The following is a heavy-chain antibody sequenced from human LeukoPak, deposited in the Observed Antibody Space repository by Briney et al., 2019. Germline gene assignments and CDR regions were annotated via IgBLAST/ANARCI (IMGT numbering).Heavy chain of an antibody. V-gene: IGHV4-31*03. CDR1: GGSINSADYY. Sequence: SETLSLTCTVSGGSINSADYYWSWIRQHPGKGLEWIGYIYYSGSRYYNPSLKSRVSISIDTSKNQFSLNLSSMTAADTAVYYCARDLGGDGFNLRNWFDPWGQGTLVTVSS. D-gene: IGHD5-24*01. J-gene: IGHJ5*02. CDR2: IYYSGSR. CDR3: ARDLGGDGFNLRNWFDP.